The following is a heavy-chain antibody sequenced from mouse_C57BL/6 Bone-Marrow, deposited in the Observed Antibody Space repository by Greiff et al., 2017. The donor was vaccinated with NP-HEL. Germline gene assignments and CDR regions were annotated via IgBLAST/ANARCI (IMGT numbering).Heavy chain of an antibody. J-gene: IGHJ4*01. D-gene: IGHD2-2*01. CDR2: ISSGGSYT. CDR3: GRQSYYCYESLMDD. Sequence: EVQLVESGGDLVKPGGSLKLSCAASGFTFSSYGMSWVRQTPDKRLEWVATISSGGSYTYYPDSVKGRFTISRDNAKNTLYLQMSSLKSEDTAMYYCGRQSYYCYESLMDDWGQGTTVTVSS. CDR1: GFTFSSYG. V-gene: IGHV5-6*01.